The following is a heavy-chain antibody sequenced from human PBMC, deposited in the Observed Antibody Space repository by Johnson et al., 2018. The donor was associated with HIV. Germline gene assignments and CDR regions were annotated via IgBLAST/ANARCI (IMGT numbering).Heavy chain of an antibody. V-gene: IGHV3-30*04. CDR3: ARGSWSSGSYGIWYAFDI. CDR2: ISYDGSNK. D-gene: IGHD1-26*01. CDR1: GFTFSSYA. J-gene: IGHJ3*02. Sequence: QVQLVESGGGVVQPGRSLRLSCAASGFTFSSYAMHWVRQAPGKGLEWVAVISYDGSNKYYADSVKGRFTISRDNYKNTLYLQMNSLRAEDTAVYYCARGSWSSGSYGIWYAFDIWGQGTKVTVSS.